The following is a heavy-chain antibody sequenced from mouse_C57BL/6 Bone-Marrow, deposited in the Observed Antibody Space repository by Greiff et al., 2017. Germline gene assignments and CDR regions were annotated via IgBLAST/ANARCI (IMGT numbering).Heavy chain of an antibody. V-gene: IGHV5-16*01. D-gene: IGHD1-1*01. CDR2: INYDGSST. CDR3: ARDVYYYGSSPLYCDV. CDR1: GFTFSDYY. Sequence: EVQRVESEGGLVQPGSSMKLSCTASGFTFSDYYMAWVRQVPDTGLEWVANINYDGSSTYYLDSLKSRFILSRDNAKNILYLQMSSLKSVDTATYYCARDVYYYGSSPLYCDVWGTGTTVTVSS. J-gene: IGHJ1*03.